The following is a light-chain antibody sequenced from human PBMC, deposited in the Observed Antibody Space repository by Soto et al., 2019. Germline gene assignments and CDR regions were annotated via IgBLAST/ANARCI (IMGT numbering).Light chain of an antibody. Sequence: EIVMTQSPATLSVCPGERATLSCRASQSVSSNLAWYQQKPGQAPRLLIYGASTRATGIPARFSGSGSGTEFTLTMSSLQSEDFAVYYCQQYNKWPRTFGQGTKVDIK. CDR1: QSVSSN. CDR2: GAS. CDR3: QQYNKWPRT. J-gene: IGKJ1*01. V-gene: IGKV3-15*01.